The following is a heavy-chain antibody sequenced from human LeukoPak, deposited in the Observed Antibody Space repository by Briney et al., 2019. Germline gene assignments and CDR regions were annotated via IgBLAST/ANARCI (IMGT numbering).Heavy chain of an antibody. Sequence: GGSLRLSCAASGFTFSSYWMHWVRQAPGKGLVWVSRINSDGSTTSYADSVKGRFTISRDNAKSTLYLQMNSLRAEDTAVYYCARVRGGSGRSYAADAFDIWGQGTMVTVSS. J-gene: IGHJ3*02. V-gene: IGHV3-74*01. CDR2: INSDGSTT. CDR3: ARVRGGSGRSYAADAFDI. D-gene: IGHD1-26*01. CDR1: GFTFSSYW.